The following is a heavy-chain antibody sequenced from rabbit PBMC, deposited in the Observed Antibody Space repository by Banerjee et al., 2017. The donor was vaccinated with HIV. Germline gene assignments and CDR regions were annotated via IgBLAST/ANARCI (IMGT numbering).Heavy chain of an antibody. CDR2: ISTSSGST. D-gene: IGHD8-1*01. CDR3: ARYSGSTYPV. Sequence: QQQLEESGGGLVQPEGSLTLTCTASGFSFSSSYWICWVRQAPGKGLEWIGCISTSSGSTYYASWAKGRFTISKTSSTTVTLQMTSLTAADTATYFCARYSGSTYPVWGPGTLVTVS. V-gene: IGHV1S45*01. J-gene: IGHJ4*01. CDR1: GFSFSSSYW.